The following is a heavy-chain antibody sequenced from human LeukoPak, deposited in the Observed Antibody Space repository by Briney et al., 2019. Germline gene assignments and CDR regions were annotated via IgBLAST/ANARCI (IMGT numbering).Heavy chain of an antibody. J-gene: IGHJ6*02. CDR2: ISGSGGST. Sequence: GGSLRLSCAASGFIFSHYTMTWVRQAPGKGLEWVSAISGSGGSTYYADSVKGRFTISRDNSKNTLYLQMNSLRAEDTAVYYCAKSSPNYYGSGSYYFYYGMDVWGQGTTVTVSS. CDR3: AKSSPNYYGSGSYYFYYGMDV. D-gene: IGHD3-10*01. V-gene: IGHV3-23*01. CDR1: GFIFSHYT.